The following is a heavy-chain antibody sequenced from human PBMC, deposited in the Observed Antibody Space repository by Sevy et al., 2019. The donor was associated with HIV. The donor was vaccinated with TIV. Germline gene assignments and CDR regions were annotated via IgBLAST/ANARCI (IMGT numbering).Heavy chain of an antibody. V-gene: IGHV3-48*03. CDR3: ANLDEY. J-gene: IGHJ4*02. Sequence: GGSLRLSCAASGFTFRNHEMNWVRQAPGKGLEWLSYISGNGGTVYYADSVRGRFTISRDNAKNSLYLQMNSLRAEDTALYYCANLDEYWGQGTLVTVSS. CDR1: GFTFRNHE. CDR2: ISGNGGTV.